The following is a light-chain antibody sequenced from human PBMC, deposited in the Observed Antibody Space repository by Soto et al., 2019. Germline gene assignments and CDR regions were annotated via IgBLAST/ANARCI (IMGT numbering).Light chain of an antibody. CDR3: QQSYRTPRIT. CDR2: GAS. Sequence: AHLSLSPGERATLSCWASETIATNLAWYQQKPGQAPRLLISGASTMAAGISDRFSGSGSGTEFTLTISSLQPEDFATYYCQQSYRTPRITFGQGTRLEIK. V-gene: IGKV3-15*01. CDR1: ETIATN. J-gene: IGKJ5*01.